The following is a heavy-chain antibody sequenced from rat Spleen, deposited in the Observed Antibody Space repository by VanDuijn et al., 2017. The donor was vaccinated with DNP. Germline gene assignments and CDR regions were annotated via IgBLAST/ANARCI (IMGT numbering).Heavy chain of an antibody. D-gene: IGHD4-3*01. CDR1: GFTFNDYN. V-gene: IGHV5-22*01. CDR2: IGSDGYAP. J-gene: IGHJ2*01. CDR3: IRWNSGHFDY. Sequence: EVQLVESGGGLVQPGRSLKLSCVASGFTFNDYNMAWVRQAPKKGLEWVAYIGSDGYAPYYGDSVKGRFTISRDNAKSTLYLQMNSLRSEDMATYYCIRWNSGHFDYWGQGVMVTVSS.